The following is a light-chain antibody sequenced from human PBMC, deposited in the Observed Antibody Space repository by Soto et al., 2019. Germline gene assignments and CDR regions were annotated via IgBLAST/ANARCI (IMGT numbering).Light chain of an antibody. J-gene: IGKJ4*01. V-gene: IGKV1-5*03. CDR2: KAS. CDR3: QHYNSYPLT. Sequence: DIQMTQSPSTLSASVGDRVTITCRASQSIGSWLAWYQQKPGKAPDLLIYKASSLASGVPSRFSGSGSGTEFTLTISSLQPDDFATYYCQHYNSYPLTFGAGTKVEIK. CDR1: QSIGSW.